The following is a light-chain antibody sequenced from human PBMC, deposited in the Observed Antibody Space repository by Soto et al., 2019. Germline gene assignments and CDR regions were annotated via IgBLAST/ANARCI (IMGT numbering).Light chain of an antibody. CDR1: QSVSDK. CDR3: QQYNNWPPIT. V-gene: IGKV3-15*01. CDR2: HAS. Sequence: EIVMTRSPATVSVSPGERATLSCRPSQSVSDKLAWYQQKPGQAPRLLIYHASARATGIPPRFSGSGCWAEFALTTSGLQSEDFAAYYCQQYNNWPPITFGQGTRLEIK. J-gene: IGKJ5*01.